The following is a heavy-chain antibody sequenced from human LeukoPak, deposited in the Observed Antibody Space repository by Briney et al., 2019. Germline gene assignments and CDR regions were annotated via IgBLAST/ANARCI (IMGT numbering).Heavy chain of an antibody. D-gene: IGHD1-7*01. CDR3: AKEIYRYNWNLDSSYGMDA. CDR1: GFTFSSYG. CDR2: ISYDGSNK. Sequence: GRSLRLSCAASGFTFSSYGMHWVRQAPGKGLEWLAVISYDGSNKYYADSVKVRFTISRDNSKNTLYLQMNSLRADDTALYSCAKEIYRYNWNLDSSYGMDAWGQGTTVTASS. V-gene: IGHV3-30*18. J-gene: IGHJ6*02.